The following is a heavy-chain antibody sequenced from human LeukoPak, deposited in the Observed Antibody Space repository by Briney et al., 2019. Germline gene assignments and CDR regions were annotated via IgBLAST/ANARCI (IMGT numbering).Heavy chain of an antibody. CDR1: GVTVSSKD. D-gene: IGHD3-9*01. V-gene: IGHV3-53*01. J-gene: IGHJ6*02. CDR2: VYSGGST. Sequence: GGSLRLSCAASGVTVSSKDMSWVRQAPRKGLEWVSTVYSGGSTYYADPVKGRFTISRDNSKNTLFLQMNSLRAEDTAVYYCARDVDYYDVVTGYYQHFGMDVWGQGTTVTVSS. CDR3: ARDVDYYDVVTGYYQHFGMDV.